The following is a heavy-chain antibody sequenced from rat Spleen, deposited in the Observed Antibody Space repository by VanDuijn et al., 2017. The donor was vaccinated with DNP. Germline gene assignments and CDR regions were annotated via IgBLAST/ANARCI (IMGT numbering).Heavy chain of an antibody. Sequence: EVQLVESGGGLVQPGRSMNLSCAASGFTFSNYDMAWVRQAPKKGLEWVATISYDGSSTYYRDSVKGRFTISRDNAKSTLYLQMDSLRSEDTATYYCFYNNYGYWGQGVMVTVSS. CDR1: GFTFSNYD. CDR2: ISYDGSST. D-gene: IGHD1-10*01. CDR3: FYNNYGY. J-gene: IGHJ2*01. V-gene: IGHV5-7*01.